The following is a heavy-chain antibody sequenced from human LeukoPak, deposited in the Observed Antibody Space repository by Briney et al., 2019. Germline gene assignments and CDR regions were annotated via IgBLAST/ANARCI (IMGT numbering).Heavy chain of an antibody. D-gene: IGHD2-21*01. CDR2: IYRSGST. J-gene: IGHJ4*02. V-gene: IGHV3-53*01. CDR1: GFTFRDYY. Sequence: GGSLRLSCAASGFTFRDYYMSWVCQAPGKGLGWVSLIYRSGSTDYADSVKGRFTISRDNSKNTLYLQMNNLRADDTAVYYCARFSNTRICGGECWAEYWGQGTLGTASS. CDR3: ARFSNTRICGGECWAEY.